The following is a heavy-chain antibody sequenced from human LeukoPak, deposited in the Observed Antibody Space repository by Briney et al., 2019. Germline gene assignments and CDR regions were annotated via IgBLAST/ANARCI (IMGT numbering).Heavy chain of an antibody. CDR3: ATEVYCSGGSCYPYYFDY. Sequence: GESLKISCKGSGYSFTSYWIGWVRQMPGKGLEWMGIIYPGDSDTRYSPSFQGQVTISADKSISTAYLQWSSLKASDTAMYYCATEVYCSGGSCYPYYFDYWGQGTLVTVSS. J-gene: IGHJ4*02. CDR2: IYPGDSDT. V-gene: IGHV5-51*01. D-gene: IGHD2-15*01. CDR1: GYSFTSYW.